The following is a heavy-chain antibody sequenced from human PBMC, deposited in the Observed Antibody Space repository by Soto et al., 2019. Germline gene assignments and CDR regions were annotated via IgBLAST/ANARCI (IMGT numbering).Heavy chain of an antibody. CDR2: ISYDGSNK. D-gene: IGHD3-22*01. V-gene: IGHV3-30-3*01. J-gene: IGHJ5*02. Sequence: GGSLRLSCAASGFTFSSYAMHWVRQAPGKGLEWVAVISYDGSNKYYADSVKGRFTISRDNSKNTLYLQMNSLRAEDTAVYYCARGRYYYDSSGYDYPNWFDLWGQGTLVTVSS. CDR3: ARGRYYYDSSGYDYPNWFDL. CDR1: GFTFSSYA.